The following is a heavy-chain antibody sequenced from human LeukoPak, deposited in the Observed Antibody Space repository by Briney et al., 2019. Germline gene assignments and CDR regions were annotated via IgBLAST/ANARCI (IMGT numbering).Heavy chain of an antibody. CDR1: GASISNYY. CDR2: MLYSGST. D-gene: IGHD3-3*01. J-gene: IGHJ3*02. V-gene: IGHV4-59*08. CDR3: ARFLVPSSAFDI. Sequence: SETLSLTCTVSGASISNYYWSWIRQSPGKGLEWIGYMLYSGSTNQNPSLRSRVTISVDTSKNQVSLKLSSVTAADTAVYYCARFLVPSSAFDIWGQGTMVTVSS.